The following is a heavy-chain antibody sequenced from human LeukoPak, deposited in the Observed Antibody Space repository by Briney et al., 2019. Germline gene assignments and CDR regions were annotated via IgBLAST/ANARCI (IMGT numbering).Heavy chain of an antibody. CDR3: AREGIAASFEY. D-gene: IGHD6-13*01. V-gene: IGHV3-48*01. CDR2: ISSSSSTI. Sequence: GGSLRLSCAASGFTFSSYSMDWVRQAPGKGLEWVSYISSSSSTIYYADSVKGRFTISRDNAKNSLYLQMNSLRAEDTAVYYCAREGIAASFEYWSQGTLVTVSS. J-gene: IGHJ4*02. CDR1: GFTFSSYS.